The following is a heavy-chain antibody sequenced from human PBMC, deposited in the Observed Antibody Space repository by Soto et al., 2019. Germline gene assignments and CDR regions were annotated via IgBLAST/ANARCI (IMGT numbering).Heavy chain of an antibody. V-gene: IGHV5-51*01. CDR1: GYSFTSYW. CDR3: ARLRSIAAAGLSWFDP. CDR2: IYPGDSDT. Sequence: PGESLKISCKGSGYSFTSYWIGWVRQMPGKGLEWMGIIYPGDSDTRYSPSFQGQVTISADKSISTAYLQWSSLKASDTAMYYCARLRSIAAAGLSWFDPWGQGTLVTVSS. J-gene: IGHJ5*02. D-gene: IGHD6-13*01.